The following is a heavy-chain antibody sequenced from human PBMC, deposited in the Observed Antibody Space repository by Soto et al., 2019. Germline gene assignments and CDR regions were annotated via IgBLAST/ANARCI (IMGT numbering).Heavy chain of an antibody. CDR3: VRARASYFESLDD. CDR1: GGSISSSSYY. Sequence: QLQLQESGPGLVKPSETLSLTCTASGGSISSSSYYWGWIRLPPGEGLEWIGNIYYIGNTYYNPSLKSRVTISVDTSKNQFSLRLSSVTAADTAVYYCVRARASYFESLDDWGQGTLVTVSS. D-gene: IGHD3-10*01. V-gene: IGHV4-39*01. J-gene: IGHJ4*02. CDR2: IYYIGNT.